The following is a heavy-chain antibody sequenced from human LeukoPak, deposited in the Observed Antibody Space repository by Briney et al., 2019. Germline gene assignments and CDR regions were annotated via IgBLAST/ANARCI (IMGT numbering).Heavy chain of an antibody. CDR1: GYTFTSYG. Sequence: ASVKVSSKASGYTFTSYGISWVRQAPGQGLEWMGWISAYNGNTNYAQKLQGRVTMTTDTSTSTAYMELRSLRSDDTAVYYCARTADKYSSGWYYFDYWGQGTLVTVSS. J-gene: IGHJ4*02. V-gene: IGHV1-18*01. D-gene: IGHD6-19*01. CDR2: ISAYNGNT. CDR3: ARTADKYSSGWYYFDY.